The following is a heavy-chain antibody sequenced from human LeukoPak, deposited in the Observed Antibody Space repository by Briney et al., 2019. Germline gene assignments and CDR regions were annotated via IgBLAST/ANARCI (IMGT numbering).Heavy chain of an antibody. J-gene: IGHJ4*02. D-gene: IGHD6-6*01. Sequence: GGSLRLSCAASGFTVSSYWMSWVRQAPGKGRECVANIKQDGREKYYVDSVMGRFTISRDNAKNSLYLQMNSLRADDTAVYYCARVGGKYSSSGYWGQGTLVTVSS. CDR2: IKQDGREK. CDR1: GFTVSSYW. V-gene: IGHV3-7*01. CDR3: ARVGGKYSSSGY.